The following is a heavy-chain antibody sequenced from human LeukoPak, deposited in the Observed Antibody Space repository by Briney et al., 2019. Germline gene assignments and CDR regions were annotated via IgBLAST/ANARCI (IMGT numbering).Heavy chain of an antibody. Sequence: SQTLSLTCAISGDSVSSNSAAWNWIRQSPSRGLEWLGRTYYKSQWETDYAVSVKSLISIDPDTSKNQFSLQLNSVTPEDTAVYYCARDLGIAVAGTSYYFDYWGQGTLVTVSS. V-gene: IGHV6-1*01. D-gene: IGHD6-19*01. CDR2: TYYKSQWET. J-gene: IGHJ4*02. CDR1: GDSVSSNSAA. CDR3: ARDLGIAVAGTSYYFDY.